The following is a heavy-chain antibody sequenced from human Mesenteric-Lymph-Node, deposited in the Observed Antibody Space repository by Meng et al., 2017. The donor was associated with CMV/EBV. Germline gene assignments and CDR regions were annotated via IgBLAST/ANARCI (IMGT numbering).Heavy chain of an antibody. Sequence: SETLSLTCAVYGGSFSGYYWSWIRQPPGKGLEWIGEINHSGSTNYNPSLKSRVTISVDTSKNQFSLKLSSVTAADTAVYYCAREPYYDFWTWYYGMDVWGQGTTVTVSS. D-gene: IGHD3-3*01. V-gene: IGHV4-34*01. CDR2: INHSGST. CDR3: AREPYYDFWTWYYGMDV. J-gene: IGHJ6*02. CDR1: GGSFSGYY.